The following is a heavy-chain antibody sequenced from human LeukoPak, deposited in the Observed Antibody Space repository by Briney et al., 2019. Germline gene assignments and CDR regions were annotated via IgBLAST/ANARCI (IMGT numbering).Heavy chain of an antibody. V-gene: IGHV3-53*01. Sequence: GGSLRLSCAASGFTVSNNYMRWVRQAPGKGLEWVSLIYSNGRTDYTDSVKGRFSISRDNSKNTMYLQMNSPGAEDTAMYYCARDVGPWGQGTLVTVSS. CDR2: IYSNGRT. J-gene: IGHJ5*02. CDR3: ARDVGP. CDR1: GFTVSNNY. D-gene: IGHD2-15*01.